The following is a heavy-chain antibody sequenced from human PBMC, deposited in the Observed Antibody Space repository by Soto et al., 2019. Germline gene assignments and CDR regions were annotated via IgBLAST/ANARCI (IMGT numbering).Heavy chain of an antibody. J-gene: IGHJ6*02. CDR2: MNPNSGIT. CDR1: GYTFTSYD. Sequence: ASVKVSCKASGYTFTSYDINWVRQTTGQGLEWMGWMNPNSGITGYAQKFQGRVTMTRNTCISTAYMELSSLRSEDTAVYYCARVRRGSSWLLYYYYHGMDVCGQGTTVTGSS. D-gene: IGHD6-13*01. V-gene: IGHV1-8*01. CDR3: ARVRRGSSWLLYYYYHGMDV.